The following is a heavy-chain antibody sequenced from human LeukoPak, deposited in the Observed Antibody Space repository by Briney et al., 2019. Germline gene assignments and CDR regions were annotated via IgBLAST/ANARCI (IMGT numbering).Heavy chain of an antibody. D-gene: IGHD3-3*01. CDR1: GLTFSRYW. Sequence: GGSLRLSCAASGLTFSRYWMTWFRQAPGKGLEWVANIKQDGSEKYYADSVKGRFTISRDNAKNSLYLQMSSLRAEDTAVYYCARAFTTRITIFGVVADAFDIWGQGTMVTVSS. CDR2: IKQDGSEK. CDR3: ARAFTTRITIFGVVADAFDI. V-gene: IGHV3-7*01. J-gene: IGHJ3*02.